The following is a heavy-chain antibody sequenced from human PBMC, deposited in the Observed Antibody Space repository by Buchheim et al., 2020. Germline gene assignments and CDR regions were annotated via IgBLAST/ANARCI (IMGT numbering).Heavy chain of an antibody. CDR1: GFTFSSYG. J-gene: IGHJ4*02. V-gene: IGHV3-33*01. CDR2: IWYDGSNK. Sequence: QVQLVESGGGAVQPGRSLRLSCAASGFTFSSYGMHWVRQAPGKGLEWVAVIWYDGSNKYYADSVKGRFTISRDNSKNTLYLQMNSLRAEDTAVYYCARDQGYCTNGVCAVDYWGQGTL. CDR3: ARDQGYCTNGVCAVDY. D-gene: IGHD2-8*01.